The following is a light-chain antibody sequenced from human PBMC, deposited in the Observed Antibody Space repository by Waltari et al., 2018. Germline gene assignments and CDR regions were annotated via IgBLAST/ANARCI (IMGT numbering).Light chain of an antibody. Sequence: QSALTQPASVSGAPGQSITISSTGTTGAGGNSTFVSWYQHHPGKVPKLIIYEVIKKPSGISDRFTGSKSGNTASLSISGLQAEDEADYYCCSYVQKDVWLFGGGTKVTVL. V-gene: IGLV2-23*02. J-gene: IGLJ3*02. CDR3: CSYVQKDVWL. CDR2: EVI. CDR1: TGAGGNSTF.